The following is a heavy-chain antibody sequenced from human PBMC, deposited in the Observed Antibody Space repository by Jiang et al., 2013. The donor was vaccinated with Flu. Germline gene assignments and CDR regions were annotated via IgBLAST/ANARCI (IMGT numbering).Heavy chain of an antibody. Sequence: ETLSLTCTVSGGSISSYYWSWIRQPPGKGLEWIGYIYYSGSTNYNPSLKSRVTISVDTSKNQFSLKLSSVTAADTAVYYCARRVDYYYGMDVWGQGTTVTVSS. V-gene: IGHV4-59*01. J-gene: IGHJ6*02. CDR2: IYYSGST. CDR1: GGSISSYY. CDR3: ARRVDYYYGMDV.